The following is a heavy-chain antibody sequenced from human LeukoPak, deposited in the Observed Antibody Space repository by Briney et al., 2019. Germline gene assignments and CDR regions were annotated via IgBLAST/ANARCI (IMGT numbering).Heavy chain of an antibody. V-gene: IGHV4-30-4*08. CDR2: IYYSGST. D-gene: IGHD2-2*02. J-gene: IGHJ6*03. CDR1: GGSISSGDYY. Sequence: SETLSLTCTVSGGSISSGDYYWSWIRQPPGKGLEWIGYIYYSGSTYYNPSLKSRVTISVDTSKNQFSLKLSSVTAADTAVYYCARVNTFTHYYYYMDVWGKGTTVTVSS. CDR3: ARVNTFTHYYYYMDV.